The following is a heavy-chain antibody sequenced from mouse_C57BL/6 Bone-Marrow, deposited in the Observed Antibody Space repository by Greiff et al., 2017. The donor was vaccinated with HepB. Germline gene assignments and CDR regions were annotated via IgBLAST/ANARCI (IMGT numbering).Heavy chain of an antibody. CDR2: ISNGGGST. D-gene: IGHD1-2*01. CDR1: LYTFRDYY. J-gene: IGHJ2*01. Sequence: DVMFVESMECLLQPGGSLKHSYGAPLYTFRDYYMYGVRNTTEKRLEWVAYISNGGGSTYYPDTVKGRFTIARDNAKNTLYLQMSRLKSEDTAMYYRAKQRYYRSDHWGHG. CDR3: AKQRYYRSDH. V-gene: IGHV5-12*01.